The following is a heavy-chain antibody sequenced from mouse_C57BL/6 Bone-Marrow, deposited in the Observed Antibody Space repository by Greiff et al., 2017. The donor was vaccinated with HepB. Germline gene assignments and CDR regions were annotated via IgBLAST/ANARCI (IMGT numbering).Heavy chain of an antibody. CDR2: IYPRDGST. J-gene: IGHJ2*01. CDR3: ARTRLANWYVNYFDC. D-gene: IGHD4-1*01. Sequence: QVQLQQSDAELVKPGASVKISCKVSGYTFTDHTIHWMKQRPEQGLEWIGYIYPRDGSTKYNEKFKGKATLTADKSSSTAYMQLNSLTSEDSAVYFCARTRLANWYVNYFDCWGQGTTLAVSS. V-gene: IGHV1-78*01. CDR1: GYTFTDHT.